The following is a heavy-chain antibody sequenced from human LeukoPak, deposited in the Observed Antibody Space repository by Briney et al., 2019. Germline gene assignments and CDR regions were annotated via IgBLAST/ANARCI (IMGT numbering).Heavy chain of an antibody. CDR2: ISWNSGSI. Sequence: GGSLRPSCAASGFTFDDYAMHWVRQAPGKGLEWVSGISWNSGSIGYADSVKGRFTISRDNAKNSLYLQMNSLRAEDTALYYCAKGGADSSGYSLNWFDPWGQGTLVTVSS. V-gene: IGHV3-9*01. CDR1: GFTFDDYA. D-gene: IGHD3-22*01. CDR3: AKGGADSSGYSLNWFDP. J-gene: IGHJ5*02.